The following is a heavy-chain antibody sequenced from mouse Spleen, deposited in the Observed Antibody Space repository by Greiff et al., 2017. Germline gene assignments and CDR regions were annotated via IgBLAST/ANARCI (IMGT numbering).Heavy chain of an antibody. D-gene: IGHD1-1*01. Sequence: QVQLKETGAELVKPGASVRISCKASGYTLTRYYIHWVKQRPGQGLERIGWIYPGNVNTKYNEKFKGKATLTADKSSSTAYMQLSSLTSEDSAVYFCARDYGRGYFDYWGQGTTLTVSS. CDR1: GYTLTRYY. CDR2: IYPGNVNT. J-gene: IGHJ2*01. V-gene: IGHV1S56*01. CDR3: ARDYGRGYFDY.